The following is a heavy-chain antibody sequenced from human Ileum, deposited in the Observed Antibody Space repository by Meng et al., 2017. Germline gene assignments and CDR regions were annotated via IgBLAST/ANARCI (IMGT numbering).Heavy chain of an antibody. Sequence: QVQVVEAGRDLVPTGRSLTLSCAAFGFIFSNYEMHWVRQAPGKGLEWVACITKDGSRKYYLGSVRGRFTISRDNSKNTLYLEMNSLRSEDTALYYCARDFDYWGQGTLVTVSS. J-gene: IGHJ4*02. CDR1: GFIFSNYE. CDR3: ARDFDY. CDR2: ITKDGSRK. V-gene: IGHV3-30*16.